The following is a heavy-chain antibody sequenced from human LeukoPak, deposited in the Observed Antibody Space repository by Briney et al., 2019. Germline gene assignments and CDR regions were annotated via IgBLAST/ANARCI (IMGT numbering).Heavy chain of an antibody. J-gene: IGHJ3*02. CDR1: GFTFDDYA. Sequence: PGGSLRLSCAASGFTFDDYAMHWVRQAPGKGLEWVSLISWDGGSPYYADSVKGRFTISRDNSKNSLYLQMNSLRAEDTALYYCATGLYYYDSSGYYYGYDAFNIWGQGTMVTVSS. CDR2: ISWDGGSP. V-gene: IGHV3-43D*03. CDR3: ATGLYYYDSSGYYYGYDAFNI. D-gene: IGHD3-22*01.